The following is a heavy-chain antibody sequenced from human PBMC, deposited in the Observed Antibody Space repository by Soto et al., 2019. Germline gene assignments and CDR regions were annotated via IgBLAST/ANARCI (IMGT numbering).Heavy chain of an antibody. CDR2: ISYDGSNK. CDR1: GFTFSSYG. J-gene: IGHJ6*02. D-gene: IGHD2-2*02. Sequence: GGSVGLSCAASGFTFSSYGMHWVRQGPGKGLEWVAVISYDGSNKYYADSVKGRFTISRDNSKNTLYLQMNSLRAEDTAVYYCAKDGFCTSSSCYMFDHYYGMDDWGQGTTVTVSS. V-gene: IGHV3-30*18. CDR3: AKDGFCTSSSCYMFDHYYGMDD.